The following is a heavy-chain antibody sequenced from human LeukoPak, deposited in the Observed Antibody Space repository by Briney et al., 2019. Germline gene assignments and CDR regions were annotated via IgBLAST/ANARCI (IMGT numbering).Heavy chain of an antibody. Sequence: QPGGSLRLSCSASQFTFSYYAMTWVRQAPGKGLEWVSGIGASGGYTYYADSVKGRFTISRDNSKDTLYLQLNSLRVEDTAVYYCAKEIYAHGSRGFDYWGQGTLVTVSS. J-gene: IGHJ4*02. CDR2: IGASGGYT. D-gene: IGHD3-10*01. CDR3: AKEIYAHGSRGFDY. V-gene: IGHV3-23*01. CDR1: QFTFSYYA.